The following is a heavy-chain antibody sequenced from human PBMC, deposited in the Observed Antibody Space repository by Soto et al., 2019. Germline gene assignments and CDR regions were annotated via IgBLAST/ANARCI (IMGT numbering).Heavy chain of an antibody. CDR3: ASWGGSSPRYYGMDV. D-gene: IGHD1-26*01. Sequence: EVQLVESGGGLVKPGGSLRLSCAASGFTFSSYSMNWVRQAPGKGLEWVSSISSSSSYIYYADSVKGRFTISRDNAKNSLYLQRNSLRAEDTAVYYCASWGGSSPRYYGMDVWGQGTTVTVSS. V-gene: IGHV3-21*01. J-gene: IGHJ6*02. CDR1: GFTFSSYS. CDR2: ISSSSSYI.